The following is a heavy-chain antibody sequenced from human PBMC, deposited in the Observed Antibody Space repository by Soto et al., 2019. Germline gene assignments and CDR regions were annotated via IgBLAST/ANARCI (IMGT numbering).Heavy chain of an antibody. J-gene: IGHJ5*02. CDR1: GFSFSNNG. Sequence: GGSLRLSCATSGFSFSNNGMHWVRQAPGKGLEWVAVIWYDGSIKYYADSVKGRFTISRDNSKNTLYLQMNSLRAEDTAVYYCARAGLAAAGTPNNWFDPWGQGTLVTVSS. CDR2: IWYDGSIK. CDR3: ARAGLAAAGTPNNWFDP. V-gene: IGHV3-33*01. D-gene: IGHD6-13*01.